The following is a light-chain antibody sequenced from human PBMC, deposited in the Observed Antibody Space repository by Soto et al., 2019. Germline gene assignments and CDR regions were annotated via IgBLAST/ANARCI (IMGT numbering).Light chain of an antibody. CDR3: QQYYSTPLT. CDR2: GAS. CDR1: QSVSSN. Sequence: EIVMTQSPATLSVSPGERATLSCRASQSVSSNLAWYQQKPGQAPRLLIYGASTRATGIPARFSGSGSGTEFTLTISSLQAEDVAVYYCQQYYSTPLTFGGGPRWIS. J-gene: IGKJ4*01. V-gene: IGKV3-15*01.